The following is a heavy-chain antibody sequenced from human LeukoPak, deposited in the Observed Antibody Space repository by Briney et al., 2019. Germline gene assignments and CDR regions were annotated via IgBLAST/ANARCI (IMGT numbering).Heavy chain of an antibody. CDR1: GFTFSTYG. CDR3: ARDAEAYYYDSSGYPRFDY. D-gene: IGHD3-22*01. J-gene: IGHJ4*02. Sequence: PGRSLRLSCAASGFTFSTYGMHWVRQAPGKGLEWVALIWYDGSNKYYADSVKGRFTISRDNAKNSLYLQMNSLRAEDTAVYYCARDAEAYYYDSSGYPRFDYWGQGTLVTVSS. CDR2: IWYDGSNK. V-gene: IGHV3-33*01.